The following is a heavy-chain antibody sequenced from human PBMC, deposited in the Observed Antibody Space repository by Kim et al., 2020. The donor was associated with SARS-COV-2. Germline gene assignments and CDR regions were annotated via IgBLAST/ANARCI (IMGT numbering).Heavy chain of an antibody. D-gene: IGHD2-21*02. CDR2: VYGKGAS. CDR1: GGSLSDGGYY. CDR3: ARATAWVTADI. Sequence: SETLSLTCSVSGGSLSDGGYYWAWIRQPPGQGLEWIGNVYGKGASYSTPSVRSRVDISTFASKNQFSLKLTSVTAADAGMYFCARATAWVTADIWGQGTL. J-gene: IGHJ4*02. V-gene: IGHV4-39*01.